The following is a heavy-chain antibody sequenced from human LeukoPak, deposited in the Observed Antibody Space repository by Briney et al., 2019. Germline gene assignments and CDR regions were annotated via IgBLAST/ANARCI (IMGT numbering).Heavy chain of an antibody. V-gene: IGHV3-30*04. CDR3: ARGRLCSSTSCYVDY. Sequence: PGRSLRLSCAASGFTFRSYAMHWVRQAPGKGLEWVAVISYDGSNKYYADSVKGRFTISRDNSKNTLYLQMNSLRAEDTAVYYCARGRLCSSTSCYVDYWGQGTLVTVSS. CDR2: ISYDGSNK. D-gene: IGHD2-2*01. J-gene: IGHJ4*02. CDR1: GFTFRSYA.